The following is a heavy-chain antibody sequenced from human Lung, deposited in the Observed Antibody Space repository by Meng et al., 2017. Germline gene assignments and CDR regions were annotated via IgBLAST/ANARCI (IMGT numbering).Heavy chain of an antibody. Sequence: QLVVSGGVVVQPGGSLRLSCAASGFTFSSYALIWVRQAPGKGLEWVSGILGSGDSTFYADSVKGRFTISRDNSKNTLFLQMNSLRDEDTAVYYCAKARIQLWLFDYWGQGTLVTVSS. CDR1: GFTFSSYA. CDR3: AKARIQLWLFDY. J-gene: IGHJ4*02. D-gene: IGHD5-18*01. V-gene: IGHV3-23*04. CDR2: ILGSGDST.